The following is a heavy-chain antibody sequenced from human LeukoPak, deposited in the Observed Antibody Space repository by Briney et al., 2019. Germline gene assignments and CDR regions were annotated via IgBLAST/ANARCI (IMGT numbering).Heavy chain of an antibody. D-gene: IGHD3-10*01. J-gene: IGHJ5*02. V-gene: IGHV4-31*03. CDR3: ARGWAMVRGVLNWFDP. Sequence: SQTPSLTCTVSGGSISSGGYYWSWIRQHPGKGLEWIGYIYYSGSTYYNPSLKSRVTISVDTSKNQFSLKLSSVTAADTAVYYCARGWAMVRGVLNWFDPWGQGTLVTVSS. CDR1: GGSISSGGYY. CDR2: IYYSGST.